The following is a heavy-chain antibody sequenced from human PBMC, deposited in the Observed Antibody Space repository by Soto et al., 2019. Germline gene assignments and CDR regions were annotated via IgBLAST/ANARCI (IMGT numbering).Heavy chain of an antibody. CDR1: GGSISSGGYY. CDR3: ARINGGNGDY. Sequence: QVQLQESGPGLVKPSQTLSLTCTVSGGSISSGGYYWSWIRQHPGKGLEWIGYIYYSGSTYYNPSLKIRVTMSVDTSKNQVSRKLSSVTAADTAVYYCARINGGNGDYWGQGTLVTVSS. V-gene: IGHV4-31*03. CDR2: IYYSGST. D-gene: IGHD2-15*01. J-gene: IGHJ4*02.